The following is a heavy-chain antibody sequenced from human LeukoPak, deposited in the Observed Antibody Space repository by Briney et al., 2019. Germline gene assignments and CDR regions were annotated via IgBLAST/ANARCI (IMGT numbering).Heavy chain of an antibody. D-gene: IGHD3-22*01. Sequence: HSGGSLRLSCAASGFTVSSNYMSWVRQAPGKGLEWVSVIYSGGSTYYADSVKGRFTISRDNSKNTLYLQMNSLRAEDTAVYYCARTPYYYDSSGYYNHGGFDYWGQGTLVTVSS. J-gene: IGHJ4*02. CDR1: GFTVSSNY. CDR2: IYSGGST. V-gene: IGHV3-66*01. CDR3: ARTPYYYDSSGYYNHGGFDY.